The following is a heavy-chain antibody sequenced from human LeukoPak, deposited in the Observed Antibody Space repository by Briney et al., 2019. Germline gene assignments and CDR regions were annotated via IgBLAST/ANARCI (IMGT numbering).Heavy chain of an antibody. J-gene: IGHJ4*02. D-gene: IGHD3-9*01. CDR3: AKRGFDWLPNYFDY. CDR2: IYYSGDRP. Sequence: PGGSLRLSCTGSGFTLSSYEMTWIRQAPGKGLEWVSSIYYSGDRPYYANSLKGRFTISRDNSKNTLYLQMNSLRAEDTAVYHCAKRGFDWLPNYFDYWGQGTLVTVSS. V-gene: IGHV3-23*01. CDR1: GFTLSSYE.